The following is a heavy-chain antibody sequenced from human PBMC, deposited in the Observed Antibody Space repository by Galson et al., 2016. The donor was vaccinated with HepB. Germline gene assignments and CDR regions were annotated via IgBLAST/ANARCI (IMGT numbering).Heavy chain of an antibody. CDR2: ISWDSNSL. D-gene: IGHD3-3*01. V-gene: IGHV3-9*01. J-gene: IGHJ6*02. CDR1: GFTFNSYA. CDR3: AKDRSGRYYYYGMDV. Sequence: SLRLSCAASGFTFNSYAMHWVRQAPGRGLEWVAGISWDSNSLDYADSVKGRFTISRDNAKKYLYLQMNSLRVADTALYYCAKDRSGRYYYYGMDVWGHGTTVTVAS.